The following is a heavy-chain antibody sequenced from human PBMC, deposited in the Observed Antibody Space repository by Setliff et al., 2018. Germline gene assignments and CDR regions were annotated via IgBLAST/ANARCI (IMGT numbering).Heavy chain of an antibody. CDR2: ISGSGAIT. CDR1: GSTFSSYA. D-gene: IGHD2-8*01. CDR3: ARNGGLDY. Sequence: GGSLRLSCAGSGSTFSSYAMSWVRQAPGKGLEWVSLISGSGAITDYADSVKGRFTISRDNSKNTLYLQMNSLRAEDTAVYYCARNGGLDYWGQGALVTVSS. J-gene: IGHJ4*02. V-gene: IGHV3-23*01.